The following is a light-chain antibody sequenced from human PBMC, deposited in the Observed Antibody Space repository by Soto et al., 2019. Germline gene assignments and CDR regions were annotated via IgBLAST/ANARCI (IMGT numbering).Light chain of an antibody. CDR2: WVV. J-gene: IGLJ1*01. V-gene: IGLV2-8*01. CDR1: KNDSGVYDF. Sequence: QSVLTQPPSASRTPGQSVTSSCIGSKNDSGVYDFVSWYQQHTGKSPRLIIYWVVQRPSRVPDRFSGSKSGNTTPLTASGLQAADEPDYFCKSYTCRNSYVCGSGTMVTVL. CDR3: KSYTCRNSYV.